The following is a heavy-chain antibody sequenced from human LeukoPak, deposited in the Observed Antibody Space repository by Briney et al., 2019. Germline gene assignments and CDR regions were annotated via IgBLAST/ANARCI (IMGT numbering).Heavy chain of an antibody. D-gene: IGHD6-6*01. CDR3: AFFEYSSSSSHY. Sequence: ASVKVSCKASGYTFTGYYMHWVRQAPGQGLEWMGWINPNSGGTNYAQKFQGRVTMTRDTSISTAYMELSRLRSDDTAVYYCAFFEYSSSSSHYWGQGTLVTVSS. CDR2: INPNSGGT. V-gene: IGHV1-2*02. J-gene: IGHJ4*02. CDR1: GYTFTGYY.